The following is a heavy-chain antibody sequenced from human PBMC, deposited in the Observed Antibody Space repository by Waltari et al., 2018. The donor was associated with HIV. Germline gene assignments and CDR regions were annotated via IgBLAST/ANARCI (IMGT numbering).Heavy chain of an antibody. CDR3: AKDESSGYYLFDY. Sequence: QVQLVESGGGVVQPGGSLRLSCAASGFPFRSYGMHWVRQAPGKGLEWVAFIRYDGSNKYYADSVKGRFTISRDNSKNTLYLQMNSLRAEDTAVYYCAKDESSGYYLFDYWGQGTLVTVSS. CDR2: IRYDGSNK. D-gene: IGHD3-22*01. V-gene: IGHV3-30*02. CDR1: GFPFRSYG. J-gene: IGHJ4*02.